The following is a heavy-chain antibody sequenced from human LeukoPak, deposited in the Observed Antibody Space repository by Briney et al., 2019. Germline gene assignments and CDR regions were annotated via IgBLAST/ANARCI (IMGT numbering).Heavy chain of an antibody. Sequence: GGTLRLSCVASGLNFDDSAMHWVRQAPGKGLEWVSSISSSSSYIYYADSVKGRFTISRDNAKNSLYLQMNSLRAEDTAVYYCATYSGSYGTFDYWGQGTLVTVSS. CDR3: ATYSGSYGTFDY. CDR1: GLNFDDSA. CDR2: ISSSSSYI. V-gene: IGHV3-21*01. J-gene: IGHJ4*02. D-gene: IGHD1-26*01.